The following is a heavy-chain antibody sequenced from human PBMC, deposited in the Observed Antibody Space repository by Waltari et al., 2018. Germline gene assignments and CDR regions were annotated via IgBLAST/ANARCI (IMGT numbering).Heavy chain of an antibody. CDR2: IYPGDSDA. D-gene: IGHD2-2*01. CDR1: GYSFTSYW. J-gene: IGHJ5*02. CDR3: ARWVVPAFAWFDP. Sequence: EVQLVQSGAEVKKPGESLKISCKGSGYSFTSYWIGWVRQMPGKGLEWMGLIYPGDSDARYSPSCQGQVTSSADKSISTAYLQWSSLKASDTAMYYCARWVVPAFAWFDPWGQGTLVTVSS. V-gene: IGHV5-51*03.